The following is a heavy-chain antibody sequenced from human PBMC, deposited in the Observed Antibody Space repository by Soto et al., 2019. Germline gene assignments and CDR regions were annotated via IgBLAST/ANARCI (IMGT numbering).Heavy chain of an antibody. CDR2: ISAYNGNT. J-gene: IGHJ4*02. CDR1: GYAFTSYG. Sequence: ASVKVSCKASGYAFTSYGISWVRQAPGQGLEWRGWISAYNGNTNYAQKLQGRVTMTTDTSTSTAYMELRSLRSDDTAVYYCARGVLGSYYDSSGYSPYCGQGTLVTVSS. CDR3: ARGVLGSYYDSSGYSPY. V-gene: IGHV1-18*01. D-gene: IGHD3-22*01.